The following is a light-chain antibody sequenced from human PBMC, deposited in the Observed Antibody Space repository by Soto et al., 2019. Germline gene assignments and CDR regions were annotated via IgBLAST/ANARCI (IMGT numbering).Light chain of an antibody. CDR2: YDS. CDR3: QVWDSSSDHVI. Sequence: SYELTQPPSVSVAPGKTARITCGGNNTRSKSVHWYQQKPGQAPVVVIYYDSDRPSGIPERFSGSNSGNTATLTISGVGAGDEADYYCQVWDSSSDHVIFGGGTKVTVL. CDR1: NTRSKS. J-gene: IGLJ2*01. V-gene: IGLV3-21*04.